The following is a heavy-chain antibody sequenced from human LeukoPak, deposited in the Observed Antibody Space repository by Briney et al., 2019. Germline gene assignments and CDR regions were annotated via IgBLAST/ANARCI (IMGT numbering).Heavy chain of an antibody. Sequence: ASVKVSCKASGYTFTNYGISWVRQAPGQGLEWMAWISAYNGDTRYAQKFQGRVTLTTDTSTTTAYMDLRNLRSDDTAVYYCARDACVSCGGDCCHDPWGQGTLVTVS. V-gene: IGHV1-18*01. J-gene: IGHJ5*02. CDR1: GYTFTNYG. D-gene: IGHD2-21*02. CDR3: ARDACVSCGGDCCHDP. CDR2: ISAYNGDT.